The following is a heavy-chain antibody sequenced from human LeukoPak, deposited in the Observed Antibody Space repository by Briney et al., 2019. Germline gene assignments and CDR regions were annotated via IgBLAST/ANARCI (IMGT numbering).Heavy chain of an antibody. CDR3: ARVGYSYGSYYFDY. CDR1: GGSLSSYY. V-gene: IGHV4-59*01. CDR2: IYYSGST. D-gene: IGHD5-18*01. Sequence: PSETLSLTCTVSGGSLSSYYWSWIRQPPGKGLEWIGYIYYSGSTNYNPSLKSRVTISVDTSKNQFSLKLSSVTAADTAVYYCARVGYSYGSYYFDYWGQGTLVTVSS. J-gene: IGHJ4*02.